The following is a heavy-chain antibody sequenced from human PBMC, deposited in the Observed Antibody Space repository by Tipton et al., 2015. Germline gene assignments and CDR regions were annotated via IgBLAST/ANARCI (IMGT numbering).Heavy chain of an antibody. CDR2: IYYSGST. CDR3: ASSNYYDTCWY. J-gene: IGHJ4*02. Sequence: GLVKPSETLSLTCTVSGGSIRGTTYYWGWIRQPPGKGLEWTGAIYYSGSTYYNTSLKSRVTISVDTSKNQFSLKLTSVTAADRAVYYCASSNYYDTCWYWGQGTLVTVSS. CDR1: GGSIRGTTYY. V-gene: IGHV4-39*01. D-gene: IGHD3-22*01.